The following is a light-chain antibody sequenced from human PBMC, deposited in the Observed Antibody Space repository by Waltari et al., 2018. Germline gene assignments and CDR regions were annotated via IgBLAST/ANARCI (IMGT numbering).Light chain of an antibody. V-gene: IGLV6-57*04. CDR1: RGSITSDF. J-gene: IGLJ2*01. Sequence: NFVLTQPHSVSGSPGRTVTISCTRSRGSITSDFVQWYRLRPGSAPTTIIYMDNQRPSGVPDRFSGSIDTSANSASLTISGLTTEDEADYYCQTCDTTVLIFGGGTQLTVL. CDR3: QTCDTTVLI. CDR2: MDN.